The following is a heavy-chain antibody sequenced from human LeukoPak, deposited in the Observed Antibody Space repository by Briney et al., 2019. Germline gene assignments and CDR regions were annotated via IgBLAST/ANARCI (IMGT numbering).Heavy chain of an antibody. J-gene: IGHJ6*03. CDR3: ARAQWRTYSYYYMDV. V-gene: IGHV3-53*01. D-gene: IGHD6-19*01. CDR1: GFTVSFNY. CDR2: IYSGGST. Sequence: GGSLRLSCAASGFTVSFNYMSWVRQAPGKGLEWISVIYSGGSTYYADSVKGRFTISRDDSKNTLYLQMNSLRAEDTAIYYCARAQWRTYSYYYMDVWGKGTTVTISS.